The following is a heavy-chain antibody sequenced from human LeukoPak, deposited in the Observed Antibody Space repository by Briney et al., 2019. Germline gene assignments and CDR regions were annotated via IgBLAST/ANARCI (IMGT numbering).Heavy chain of an antibody. CDR1: GFPFSSYG. D-gene: IGHD6-19*01. CDR2: LVYDERS. V-gene: IGHV3-33*06. Sequence: GRSLRLSCAASGFPFSSYGMHWVRQAPGKGLEWVARLVYDERSDYADSVKGRFSISRDNSKNTLYLQMNSLRADDTAVYYCAKSSRYGTGWYGRIDYWGQGTLVTVS. J-gene: IGHJ4*02. CDR3: AKSSRYGTGWYGRIDY.